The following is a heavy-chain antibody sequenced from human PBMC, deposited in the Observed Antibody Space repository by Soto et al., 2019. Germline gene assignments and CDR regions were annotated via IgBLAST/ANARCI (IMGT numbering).Heavy chain of an antibody. D-gene: IGHD3-22*01. Sequence: QLQLQESGPGLVKPSETLSVTCAVSGASISSANYYWGWVRQPPGKGLEWIGSLSYSGSTYYNPSLGSRVTISVDTSKSQFSLKVRSVTAADTAVYYCAAITGDYYDGGGGLDAFDTWGQGTVVTVSS. V-gene: IGHV4-39*01. CDR2: LSYSGST. CDR3: AAITGDYYDGGGGLDAFDT. CDR1: GASISSANYY. J-gene: IGHJ3*02.